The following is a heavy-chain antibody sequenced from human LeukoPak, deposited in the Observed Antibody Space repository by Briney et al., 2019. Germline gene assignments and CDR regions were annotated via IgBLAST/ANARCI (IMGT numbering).Heavy chain of an antibody. CDR3: AREMYYYDSSGYQYTDAFDI. CDR1: GFTFSSYS. D-gene: IGHD3-22*01. V-gene: IGHV3-21*01. Sequence: PGGSLRLSCAASGFTFSSYSMNWVRQAPGKGLEWVSSISSSSSYIYYADSVKGRFTISRDNAKNSLYLQMNSLRAEDTAVYYCAREMYYYDSSGYQYTDAFDIWGQGTMVTVSS. CDR2: ISSSSSYI. J-gene: IGHJ3*02.